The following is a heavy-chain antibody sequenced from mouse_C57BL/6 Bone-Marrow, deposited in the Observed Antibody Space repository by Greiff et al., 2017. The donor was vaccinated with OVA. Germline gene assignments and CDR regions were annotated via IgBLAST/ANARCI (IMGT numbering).Heavy chain of an antibody. CDR2: ISDGGSYT. Sequence: VQLKESGGGLVKPGGSLKLSCAASGFTFSSYAMSWVRQTPEKRLEWVATISDGGSYTYYPDNVKGRFTISRDNATNNLYLQMSHLKSEDTAMYYCAREGGYWGQGTTLTVSS. V-gene: IGHV5-4*01. J-gene: IGHJ2*01. CDR3: AREGGY. CDR1: GFTFSSYA.